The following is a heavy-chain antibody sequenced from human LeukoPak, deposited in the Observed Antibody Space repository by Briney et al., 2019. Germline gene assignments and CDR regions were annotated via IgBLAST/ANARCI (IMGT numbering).Heavy chain of an antibody. D-gene: IGHD2-2*01. CDR1: GGSFSDYY. J-gene: IGHJ4*02. CDR2: INHSGST. CDR3: ARGGYCSSTSCYRDY. Sequence: QSSETLSLTCAVYGGSFSDYYWSWVRQPPGKGLEWIGDINHSGSTNCNPSLKSRVTISVDTSKNQFSLKLNSVTAADTAVYYCARGGYCSSTSCYRDYWGQGALVTVSS. V-gene: IGHV4-34*01.